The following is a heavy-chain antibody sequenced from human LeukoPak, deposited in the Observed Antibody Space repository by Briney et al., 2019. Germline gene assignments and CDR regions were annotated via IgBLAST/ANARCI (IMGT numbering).Heavy chain of an antibody. CDR2: ITTGGPNT. V-gene: IGHV3-23*01. J-gene: IGHJ4*02. CDR3: AKDGGLWVSAHWGDS. Sequence: GGSLRLSCAASGYTFSSYAMSWVRQAPGKGLKWVSTITTGGPNTYYADSVKGRFTVSRDDSKNTLYLQMNSLRAEDTAVYYCAKDGGLWVSAHWGDSWGRGTLVTVSS. D-gene: IGHD7-27*01. CDR1: GYTFSSYA.